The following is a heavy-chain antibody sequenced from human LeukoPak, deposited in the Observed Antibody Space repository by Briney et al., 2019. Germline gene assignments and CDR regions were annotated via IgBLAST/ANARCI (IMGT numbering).Heavy chain of an antibody. V-gene: IGHV3-74*01. Sequence: GGSLRLSCAASGFTLSRYWMHWVRHAPGKGLAWVPRISSDGSVTTYADSVKGRSTISSDSAKNTLYLQMNSLRVEDTAVYFCTRQQDNNGWSDYWGRGTLVTVSS. J-gene: IGHJ4*02. CDR1: GFTLSRYW. CDR2: ISSDGSVT. D-gene: IGHD6-19*01. CDR3: TRQQDNNGWSDY.